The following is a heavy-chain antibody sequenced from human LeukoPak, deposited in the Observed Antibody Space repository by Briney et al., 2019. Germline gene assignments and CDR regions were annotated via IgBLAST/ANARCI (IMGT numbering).Heavy chain of an antibody. V-gene: IGHV3-53*01. CDR3: ARDPNYYDSSGYPDY. CDR2: IYSGGST. D-gene: IGHD3-22*01. CDR1: GFTVSSNY. Sequence: GGSLRLSCAASGFTVSSNYMSWVRQAPGKGLEWVSVIYSGGSTYYADSVKGRFTISRDNAKNSLYLQMNSLRAEDTAVYYCARDPNYYDSSGYPDYWGQGTLVTVSS. J-gene: IGHJ4*02.